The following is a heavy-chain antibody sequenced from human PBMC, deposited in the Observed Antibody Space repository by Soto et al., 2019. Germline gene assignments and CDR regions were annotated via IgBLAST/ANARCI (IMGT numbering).Heavy chain of an antibody. CDR1: GGSISSSNW. CDR2: IYHSGST. CDR3: ARGTTGYSSGWYEDSGRLYFDY. J-gene: IGHJ4*02. Sequence: QVQLQESGPGLVKPSGTLSLTCAVSGGSISSSNWWSWVRQPPGKGLEWIGEIYHSGSTNYNPSLKSRVTISVDKSKNQFSLKLSSVTAADTAVYYCARGTTGYSSGWYEDSGRLYFDYWGQGTLVTVSS. V-gene: IGHV4-4*02. D-gene: IGHD6-19*01.